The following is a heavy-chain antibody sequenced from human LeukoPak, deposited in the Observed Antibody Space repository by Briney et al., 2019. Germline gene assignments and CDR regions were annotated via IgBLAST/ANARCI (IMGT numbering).Heavy chain of an antibody. D-gene: IGHD2-2*01. J-gene: IGHJ6*03. CDR3: ARVRCLPGYCSSTSFYYYYYMDV. CDR2: IIPIFGTA. Sequence: VASVKVSCKASGGAFSSYAISWVRQAPGQGLEWMGRIIPIFGTANYAQKFQGRVTITTDESTSTAYMELSSLRSEDTAVYYCARVRCLPGYCSSTSFYYYYYMDVWGKGTTVTVSS. V-gene: IGHV1-69*05. CDR1: GGAFSSYA.